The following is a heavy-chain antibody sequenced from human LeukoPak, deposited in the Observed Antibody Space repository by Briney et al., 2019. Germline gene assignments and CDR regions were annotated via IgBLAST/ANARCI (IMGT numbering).Heavy chain of an antibody. CDR2: ISSSSSYI. D-gene: IGHD5-12*01. CDR1: GFTFSSYS. J-gene: IGHJ4*02. V-gene: IGHV3-21*01. CDR3: ARGTRGYSGYDFDY. Sequence: GSLRLSCAASGFTFSSYSMNWVRQAPGKGLEWVSSISSSSSYIYYADSVKGRFTISRDNAKNSLYLQMNSLGAEDTAVHYCARGTRGYSGYDFDYWGQGTLVTVSS.